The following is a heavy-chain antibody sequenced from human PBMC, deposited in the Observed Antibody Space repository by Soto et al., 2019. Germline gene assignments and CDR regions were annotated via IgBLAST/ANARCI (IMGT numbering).Heavy chain of an antibody. V-gene: IGHV3-30*18. CDR1: GFTFSSYG. D-gene: IGHD3-22*01. Sequence: PGGSLRLSCAASGFTFSSYGMHWVRQAPGKGLEWVAVISYDGSNKYYADSVKGRFTISRDNSKNTLYLQMNSLRAEDTAVYYCAKDKLYYYDSSGYPLPFWLGYWGQGTLVTVSS. J-gene: IGHJ4*02. CDR2: ISYDGSNK. CDR3: AKDKLYYYDSSGYPLPFWLGY.